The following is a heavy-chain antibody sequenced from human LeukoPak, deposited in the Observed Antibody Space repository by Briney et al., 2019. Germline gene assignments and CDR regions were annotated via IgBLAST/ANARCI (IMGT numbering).Heavy chain of an antibody. CDR1: GFTFSSYW. V-gene: IGHV3-74*01. CDR3: ANAELLGRGIDFDY. CDR2: INSDGSST. Sequence: GGSLRLSCAASGFTFSSYWMHWVRQAPGKGLVWVSRINSDGSSTSYADSVKGRFTISRDNAKNSLYLQMNSLRAEDTAVYYCANAELLGRGIDFDYWGQGTLVTVSS. J-gene: IGHJ4*02. D-gene: IGHD1-26*01.